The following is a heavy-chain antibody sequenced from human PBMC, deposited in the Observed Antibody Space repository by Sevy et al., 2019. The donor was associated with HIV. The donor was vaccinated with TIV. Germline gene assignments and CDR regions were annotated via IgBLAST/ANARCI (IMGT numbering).Heavy chain of an antibody. V-gene: IGHV3-33*01. Sequence: GGSLRLSCAASGFTFSSYGMHWVRQAPGKGLEWVAVIWYDGSNKYYADSVKGRFTISRDNSKNTLYLQMNSLRAEDTAVYYCVRGADCYDSNRANCDYWGQGTLVTVSS. J-gene: IGHJ4*02. CDR1: GFTFSSYG. CDR2: IWYDGSNK. CDR3: VRGADCYDSNRANCDY. D-gene: IGHD3-22*01.